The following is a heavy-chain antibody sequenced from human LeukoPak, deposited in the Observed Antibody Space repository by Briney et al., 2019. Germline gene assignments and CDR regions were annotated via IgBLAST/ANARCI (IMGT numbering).Heavy chain of an antibody. J-gene: IGHJ4*02. D-gene: IGHD5-12*01. CDR1: GGSFSGYY. CDR2: INHSGST. Sequence: SETPSLTCAVYGGSFSGYYWSWIRQPPGKGLEWIGEINHSGSTNYNPSLKSRVTISVDTSKNQFSLKLSSVTAAGTAVYYCARGLGIVATTEYYFNYWGQGTLVTVSS. V-gene: IGHV4-34*01. CDR3: ARGLGIVATTEYYFNY.